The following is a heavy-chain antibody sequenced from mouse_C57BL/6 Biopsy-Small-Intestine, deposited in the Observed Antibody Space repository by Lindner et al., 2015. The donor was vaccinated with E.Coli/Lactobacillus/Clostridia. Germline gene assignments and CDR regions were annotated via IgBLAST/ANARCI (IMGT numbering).Heavy chain of an antibody. CDR3: ARVGGSDRTGYYGFDY. CDR1: GYTFTGCF. Sequence: SVKVSCKASGYTFTGCFIHWVRQAPGQGLEWMGRINPNSGGTDYAQKFEGRVTMTRDTSISTAYMEVNSLGHDDTAVYYCARVGGSDRTGYYGFDYWGQGTLVTVSS. D-gene: IGHD1-1*02. V-gene: IGHV1-64*01. CDR2: INPNSGGT. J-gene: IGHJ4*01.